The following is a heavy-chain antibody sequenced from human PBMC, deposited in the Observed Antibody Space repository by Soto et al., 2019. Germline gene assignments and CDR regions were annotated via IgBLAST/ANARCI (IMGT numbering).Heavy chain of an antibody. V-gene: IGHV4-34*01. CDR3: ARGGGYSSGWNQDLDY. CDR2: INHSGST. D-gene: IGHD6-19*01. Sequence: SETLSLTCAVYGGSFSGYYWSWIRQPPGKGLEWIGEINHSGSTNYNPSLKSRVTISVDTSKNQFSLKLSSVTAADTAVYYCARGGGYSSGWNQDLDYWGQGTLVTVSS. CDR1: GGSFSGYY. J-gene: IGHJ4*02.